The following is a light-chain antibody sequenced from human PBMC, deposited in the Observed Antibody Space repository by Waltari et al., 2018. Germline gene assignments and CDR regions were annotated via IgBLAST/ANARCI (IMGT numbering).Light chain of an antibody. V-gene: IGKV3-20*01. Sequence: EILLTQSPGTLSLSPGEGATLSCRASQSVGRSLAWYQQKPGQPPRLLIFGTSNRATGIPDRFSGGGSGTDFSLTITRLEPEGVAVYYCQHYVSLPVTFGQGTKVEIK. CDR2: GTS. CDR1: QSVGRS. J-gene: IGKJ1*01. CDR3: QHYVSLPVT.